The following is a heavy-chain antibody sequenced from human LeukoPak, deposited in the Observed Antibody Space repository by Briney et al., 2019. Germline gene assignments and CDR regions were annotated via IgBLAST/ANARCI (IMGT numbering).Heavy chain of an antibody. V-gene: IGHV3-23*01. CDR2: ISGGGRST. CDR3: ARERYFDY. CDR1: GFTFSTCA. Sequence: GGSLRLPCAASGFTFSTCAMSWVRQAPGKGLEWVSTISGGGRSTDYADSVKGRFTISRDNSKNTLYLQMNSLRAEDTAVYYCARERYFDYWGQGTLVTVSS. J-gene: IGHJ4*02.